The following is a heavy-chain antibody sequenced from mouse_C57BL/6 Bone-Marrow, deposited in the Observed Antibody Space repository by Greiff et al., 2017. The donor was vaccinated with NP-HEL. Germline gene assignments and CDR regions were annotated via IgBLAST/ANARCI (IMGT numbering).Heavy chain of an antibody. J-gene: IGHJ2*01. V-gene: IGHV1-52*01. Sequence: QVQLQQPGAELVRPGSSVKLSCKASGYTFTSYWMHWVKQRPIQGLEWIGNIDPSDSETPYNQKFKDKATLTVDKSSSTAYMQLSSLTSEDSAVYYCARPRASFDYWGQGTTLTVSS. CDR1: GYTFTSYW. CDR2: IDPSDSET. CDR3: ARPRASFDY. D-gene: IGHD3-1*01.